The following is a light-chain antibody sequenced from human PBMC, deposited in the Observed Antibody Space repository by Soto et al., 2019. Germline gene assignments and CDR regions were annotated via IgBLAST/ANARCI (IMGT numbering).Light chain of an antibody. CDR1: QSVSSSY. V-gene: IGKV3-20*01. Sequence: EIVLTQSPGTLSLSPGEGATLSCRASQSVSSSYLAWYQQKPGQTPRLLIYGASSRATGIPDRFSGSGSGTDFTLTISRLEPEDFAVYDCQQYGSSPTFGQGTKVEIK. CDR2: GAS. CDR3: QQYGSSPT. J-gene: IGKJ1*01.